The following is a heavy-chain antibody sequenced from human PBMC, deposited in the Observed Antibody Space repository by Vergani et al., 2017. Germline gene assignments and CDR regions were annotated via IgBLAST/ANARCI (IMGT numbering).Heavy chain of an antibody. Sequence: QVQLVEWGGGVVQPGGSLRLSCTASGFIFSCHGMHWVRQAPGKGLEWVAVISYDGSNKYYADSVKGRFTISRDNSKNTLYLQMNSLRAEDTAVYYCARGASGDYVSSFDYWGQGTLVTVSS. CDR1: GFIFSCHG. D-gene: IGHD4-17*01. J-gene: IGHJ4*02. CDR2: ISYDGSNK. V-gene: IGHV3-30*19. CDR3: ARGASGDYVSSFDY.